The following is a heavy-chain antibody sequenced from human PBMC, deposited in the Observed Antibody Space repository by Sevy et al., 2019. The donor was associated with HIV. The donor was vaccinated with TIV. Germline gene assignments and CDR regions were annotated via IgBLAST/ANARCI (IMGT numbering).Heavy chain of an antibody. V-gene: IGHV3-23*01. J-gene: IGHJ4*02. CDR2: ISGSGGST. CDR3: AELGYFDWPYYFDY. Sequence: GGSLRLSCAASGFTFSSYAMSWVRQAPGKGLEWVSAISGSGGSTYYADSVKGRFTISRDNSKNTLYLQMNSLRAGETAVDNCAELGYFDWPYYFDYWGQGTLVTVSS. CDR1: GFTFSSYA. D-gene: IGHD3-9*01.